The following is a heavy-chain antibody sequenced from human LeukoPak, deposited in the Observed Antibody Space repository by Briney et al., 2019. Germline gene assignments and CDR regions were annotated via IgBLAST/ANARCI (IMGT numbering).Heavy chain of an antibody. CDR2: ISSSSSTI. CDR3: TKDLRYYYADNHSEVDEHDY. V-gene: IGHV3-48*01. Sequence: PGGSLRLSCAASGFTFSSYSMSWVRQAPGKGLGWVSYISSSSSTIYYADSVKGRFTISRDNSKNTLSLQMNSLRVEDTALYYCTKDLRYYYADNHSEVDEHDYWGQGTLVTVSS. J-gene: IGHJ4*02. D-gene: IGHD4-23*01. CDR1: GFTFSSYS.